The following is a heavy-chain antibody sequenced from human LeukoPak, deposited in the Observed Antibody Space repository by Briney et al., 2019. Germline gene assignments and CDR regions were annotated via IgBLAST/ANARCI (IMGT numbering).Heavy chain of an antibody. J-gene: IGHJ4*02. Sequence: SETLSLTCSVSFPVTNGFHWAWIRQPPGKGLEFMGYVHHTGTPYYNPSLNSRLTISVDPSKYQFSLRLTSVTAADTAVYFCAKGIPFDFWGQGRLVTVSS. CDR1: FPVTNGFH. D-gene: IGHD2-2*02. V-gene: IGHV4-38-2*02. CDR3: AKGIPFDF. CDR2: VHHTGTP.